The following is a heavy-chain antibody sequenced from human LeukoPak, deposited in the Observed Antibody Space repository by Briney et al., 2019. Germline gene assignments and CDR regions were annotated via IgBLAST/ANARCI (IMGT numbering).Heavy chain of an antibody. CDR1: GASIISSDW. J-gene: IGHJ4*02. Sequence: PSETLSLTCAVSGASIISSDWWSWVRQPPGKGLEWIGEIYHSGITNYNPSLKSRDTISVDKSKNQFSLRLSSVTAADTAVYYCAREEGSSGWWAQYYWGQRILVTVSS. CDR2: IYHSGIT. D-gene: IGHD6-19*01. V-gene: IGHV4-4*02. CDR3: AREEGSSGWWAQYY.